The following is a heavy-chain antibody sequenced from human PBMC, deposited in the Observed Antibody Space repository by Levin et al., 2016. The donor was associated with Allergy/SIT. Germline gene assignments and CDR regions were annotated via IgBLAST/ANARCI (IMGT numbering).Heavy chain of an antibody. CDR1: GYTFTGYY. J-gene: IGHJ6*02. V-gene: IGHV1-2*02. CDR2: INPNSGGT. CDR3: ARDAAYGLDV. Sequence: ASVKVSCKTSGYTFTGYYMHWVRQAPGQGLEWMGWINPNSGGTNYAQKFQDRVTMARDTSISTAYLELTRLRPDDTAVYYCARDAAYGLDVWGQGTTVTVSS.